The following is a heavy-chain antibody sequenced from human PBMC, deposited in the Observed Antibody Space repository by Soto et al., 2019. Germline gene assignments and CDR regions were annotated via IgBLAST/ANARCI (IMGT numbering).Heavy chain of an antibody. V-gene: IGHV3-48*03. CDR1: GFTFSSYE. CDR3: ARAPANYYYYGMDV. Sequence: EVQVVESGGGLVQPGGSLRLSCAASGFTFSSYEMNWVRQAPGKGLEWVSYISSSGSDRYYADSVRGRFTISRGNAKKSLDLQMNRLRVEDTGVYYCARAPANYYYYGMDVWGQGTTVTVSS. J-gene: IGHJ6*02. CDR2: ISSSGSDR.